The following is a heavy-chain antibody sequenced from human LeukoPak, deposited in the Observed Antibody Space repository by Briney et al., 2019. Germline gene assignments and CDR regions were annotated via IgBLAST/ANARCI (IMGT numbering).Heavy chain of an antibody. D-gene: IGHD6-19*01. V-gene: IGHV4-59*01. Sequence: SETLSLTCTVSGGSISSYYWNWVRQPPGKGLEWIGYVYYSGRTNYNSSLKSRVTISVDTSKNQFSLKLSSVTAADTAVYYCARRVAVAGTGWFDPWGQGTLVTVSS. CDR3: ARRVAVAGTGWFDP. J-gene: IGHJ5*02. CDR2: VYYSGRT. CDR1: GGSISSYY.